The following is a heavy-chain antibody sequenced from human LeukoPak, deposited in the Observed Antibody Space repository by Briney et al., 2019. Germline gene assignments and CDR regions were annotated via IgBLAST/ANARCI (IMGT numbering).Heavy chain of an antibody. V-gene: IGHV3-15*01. J-gene: IGHJ3*02. CDR2: IKSKTDGGTS. Sequence: GGSLRLSCAASGFTFSDHLMDWVRQAPGKGLEWVGRIKSKTDGGTSDYAAPVQGRFTVSRDDSKNTLYLQMNSLKIEDTAVYYCATDPGEWEPIWGQGTMVTVSS. D-gene: IGHD1-26*01. CDR3: ATDPGEWEPI. CDR1: GFTFSDHL.